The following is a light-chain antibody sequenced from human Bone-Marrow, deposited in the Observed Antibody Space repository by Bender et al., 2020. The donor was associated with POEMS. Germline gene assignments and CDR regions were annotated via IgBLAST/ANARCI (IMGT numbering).Light chain of an antibody. J-gene: IGLJ2*01. CDR2: EVT. V-gene: IGLV2-23*02. CDR1: NSDVGNYDL. Sequence: QSALTQPASVSGSPGQSITISCTGANSDVGNYDLVSWYQQHPGKAPKLMIYEVTKRPSGVSNRFSGSKSGNTASLTISGLQAEDEADYYCCSYAGSRVVVFGGGTKVTVL. CDR3: CSYAGSRVVV.